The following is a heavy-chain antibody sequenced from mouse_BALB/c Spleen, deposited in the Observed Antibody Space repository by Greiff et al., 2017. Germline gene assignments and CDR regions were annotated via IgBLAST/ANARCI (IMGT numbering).Heavy chain of an antibody. CDR2: ILPGSGST. J-gene: IGHJ4*01. Sequence: QVQLKQSGAELMKPGASVKISCKATGYTFSSYWIEWVKQRPGHGLEWIGEILPGSGSTNYNEKFKGKATFTADTSSNTAYMQLSSLTSEDSAVYCCAREGDRDYDMDYWGEGTPGTVSA. V-gene: IGHV1-9*01. D-gene: IGHD3-3*01. CDR1: GYTFSSYW. CDR3: AREGDRDYDMDY.